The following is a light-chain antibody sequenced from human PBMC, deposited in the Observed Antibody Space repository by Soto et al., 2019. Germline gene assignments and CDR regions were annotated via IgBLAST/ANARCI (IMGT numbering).Light chain of an antibody. J-gene: IGLJ2*01. CDR2: VNN. Sequence: QAEVTQPPSASGTPGQRVTISCSGSSSNIGNNAVNWYQQLPGTAPRLLIYVNNLRPSGVPDRFSGSKSGTSASLAISDLQSEDEGVYFCAPWDDSLNHVVFGGGTKLTVL. CDR1: SSNIGNNA. V-gene: IGLV1-44*01. CDR3: APWDDSLNHVV.